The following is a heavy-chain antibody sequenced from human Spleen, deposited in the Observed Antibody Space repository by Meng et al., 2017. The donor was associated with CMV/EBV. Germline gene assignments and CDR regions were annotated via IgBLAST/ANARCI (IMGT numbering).Heavy chain of an antibody. J-gene: IGHJ5*02. V-gene: IGHV1-69-2*01. CDR2: VDPKHGAAGEA. CDR3: ATPYYYGSFDP. Sequence: VSGYIFSNYYIHWVQQAPGKGLEWMGLVDPKHGAAGEAVYSEKFQGRVTITADTSTDTTYVELSSLTSDDTAVYYCATPYYYGSFDPWGQGTLVTVSS. CDR1: GYIFSNYY. D-gene: IGHD3-10*01.